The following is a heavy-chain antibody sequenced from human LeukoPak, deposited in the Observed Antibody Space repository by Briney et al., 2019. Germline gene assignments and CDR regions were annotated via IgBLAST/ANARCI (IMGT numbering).Heavy chain of an antibody. CDR1: GFTFSSYS. Sequence: GGSLRLSCAGSGFTFSSYSMNWVRQAPGKGLEWVSAISSSSSYIYYADSVKGRFTISRDNAKNSLYLQMNSLRAEDTAVYYCARDDGRYYDSSGWDYWGQGTLVTVSS. CDR2: ISSSSSYI. V-gene: IGHV3-21*01. CDR3: ARDDGRYYDSSGWDY. D-gene: IGHD3-22*01. J-gene: IGHJ4*02.